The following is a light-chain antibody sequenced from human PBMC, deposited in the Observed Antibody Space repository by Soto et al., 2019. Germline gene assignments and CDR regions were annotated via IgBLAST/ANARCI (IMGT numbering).Light chain of an antibody. Sequence: EIVLTQSPGTLSLSPGERATLSCRASQSVSSSYLAWYQQKPGQAPRLLIFGVSSMATGIPDRFSGRGSGTDFRLTISRVEPQAFVVYHSQPYDPPPGKHHFGQGTKLAIK. CDR3: QPYDPPPGKHH. J-gene: IGKJ2*01. CDR2: GVS. V-gene: IGKV3-20*01. CDR1: QSVSSSY.